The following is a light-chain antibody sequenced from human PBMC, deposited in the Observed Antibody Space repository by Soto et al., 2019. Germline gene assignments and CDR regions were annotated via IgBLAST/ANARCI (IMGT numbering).Light chain of an antibody. CDR2: KAS. Sequence: DIQMTQSPSTLSASVGDRVSITCRASQGVSSWLAWYQQKPGKAPRLLIYKASNLESGVPSRFSGSGSGTEFTLTISRLQPDDFATYYCQHYSNFPMTFGPGTKVEIK. J-gene: IGKJ1*01. V-gene: IGKV1-5*03. CDR1: QGVSSW. CDR3: QHYSNFPMT.